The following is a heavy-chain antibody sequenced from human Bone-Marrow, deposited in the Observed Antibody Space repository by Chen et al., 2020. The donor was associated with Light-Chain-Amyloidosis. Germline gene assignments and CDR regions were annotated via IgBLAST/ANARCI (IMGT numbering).Heavy chain of an antibody. CDR3: ARRRDGYNFDY. J-gene: IGHJ4*02. V-gene: IGHV5-51*01. CDR1: GYPFPNYW. D-gene: IGHD5-12*01. Sequence: EVQLEQSGPEVKKPGESLKISCKGSGYPFPNYWIGWVRQMPGKGLEWMGVIYPDDSDARYSPFFEGQVTISADKSITTAYLQWRSLKASDTAMYYCARRRDGYNFDYWGQGTLGTVSS. CDR2: IYPDDSDA.